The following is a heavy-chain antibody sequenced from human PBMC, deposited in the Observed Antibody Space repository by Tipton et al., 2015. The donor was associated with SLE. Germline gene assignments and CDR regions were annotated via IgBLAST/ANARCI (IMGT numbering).Heavy chain of an antibody. CDR1: GFTFNSYA. D-gene: IGHD5-12*01. Sequence: QLVQSGGGVVQPGRSLRLSCAASGFTFNSYAMHWVRQAPGKGLEWVAVISYDGSNKYYADSVTGRFTISRDNAKNSLYLQMNGLGVEDTALYYCAIEYSSSDAYAYWVQGTLVTVS. CDR2: ISYDGSNK. V-gene: IGHV3-30*04. J-gene: IGHJ4*02. CDR3: AIEYSSSDAYAY.